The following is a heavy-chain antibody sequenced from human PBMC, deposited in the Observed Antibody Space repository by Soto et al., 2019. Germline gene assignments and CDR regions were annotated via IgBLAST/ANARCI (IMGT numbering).Heavy chain of an antibody. CDR1: GYTFTSYG. Sequence: ASVKVSCKASGYTFTSYGISWVRQAPGQGLEWMGWISAYNGNTNYAQKLQGRVTMTTDTSTSTAYMELRSLRSDDTAVYYCARDLVVITAENWFDPWGQGTLVTVSS. CDR2: ISAYNGNT. V-gene: IGHV1-18*01. D-gene: IGHD3-22*01. CDR3: ARDLVVITAENWFDP. J-gene: IGHJ5*02.